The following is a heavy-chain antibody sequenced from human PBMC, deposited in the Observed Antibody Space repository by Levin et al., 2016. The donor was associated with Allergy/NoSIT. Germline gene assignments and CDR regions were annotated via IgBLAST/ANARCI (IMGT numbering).Heavy chain of an antibody. J-gene: IGHJ6*02. V-gene: IGHV1-69*17. CDR3: ARALVVVAAISSYYYGMDV. CDR2: IIPIFGIA. D-gene: IGHD2-15*01. Sequence: WVRQAPGQGLEWMGGIIPIFGIANYAQKFQGRVTITADKSTSTAYMELSSLRSEDTAVYYCARALVVVAAISSYYYGMDVWGQGTTVTVSS.